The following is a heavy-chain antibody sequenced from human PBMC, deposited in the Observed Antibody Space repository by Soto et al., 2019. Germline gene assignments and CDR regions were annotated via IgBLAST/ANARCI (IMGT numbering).Heavy chain of an antibody. CDR2: IYPPDSDT. D-gene: IGHD6-13*01. Sequence: DSLTISLKGSGYTFAPYWLGLVRQMPGKGLEWMGIIYPPDSDTKYSPSFQGQVTISADKSISTAYLQWSSLTDSDTAVYYCARHRLYSSSWTTFDYWGQGTLVTVSS. CDR3: ARHRLYSSSWTTFDY. CDR1: GYTFAPYW. J-gene: IGHJ4*02. V-gene: IGHV5-51*01.